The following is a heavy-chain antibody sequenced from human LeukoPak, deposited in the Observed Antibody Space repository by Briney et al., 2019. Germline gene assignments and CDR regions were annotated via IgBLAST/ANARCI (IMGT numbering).Heavy chain of an antibody. J-gene: IGHJ4*02. Sequence: ASVKVSCKASGGTFSSYAISWVRQAPGQGLEWMGRIIPILGVANYAQKFQGRVTITADKSTSTAYMELSSLRSEDTAVYYCASLPDYYGSGSPFFDYWGQGTLVTVSS. CDR2: IIPILGVA. D-gene: IGHD3-10*01. V-gene: IGHV1-69*04. CDR3: ASLPDYYGSGSPFFDY. CDR1: GGTFSSYA.